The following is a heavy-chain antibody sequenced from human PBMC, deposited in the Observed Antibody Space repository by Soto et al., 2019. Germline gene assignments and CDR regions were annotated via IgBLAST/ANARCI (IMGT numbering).Heavy chain of an antibody. CDR2: MVPMFGTA. D-gene: IGHD3-16*01. CDR1: GGTFSNHA. V-gene: IGHV1-69*06. Sequence: SVKVSCKASGGTFSNHAISWVRQAPGQGLEWMGGMVPMFGTANYAQKLQGRVTTIADTYTRTAYMEVSSLTSEDTAVYYCARGDDFDYYYGLDVWAQGTAVTVSS. CDR3: ARGDDFDYYYGLDV. J-gene: IGHJ6*02.